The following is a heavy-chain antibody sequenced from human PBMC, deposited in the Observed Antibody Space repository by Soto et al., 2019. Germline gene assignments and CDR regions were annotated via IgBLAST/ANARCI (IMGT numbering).Heavy chain of an antibody. D-gene: IGHD2-2*01. CDR3: AGYCTSTSSHQYAVDY. CDR1: GFTFSTYA. CDR2: ISGGGAST. Sequence: EVQLLESGGGLVQPGGSLRVSCAASGFTFSTYAMSWVRQAPGKGLEWVSAISGGGASTYYADSVKGRFTISRDNSKNTLYLQMNSLRADDTAVYYCAGYCTSTSSHQYAVDYWGQGTLVTVSS. V-gene: IGHV3-23*01. J-gene: IGHJ4*02.